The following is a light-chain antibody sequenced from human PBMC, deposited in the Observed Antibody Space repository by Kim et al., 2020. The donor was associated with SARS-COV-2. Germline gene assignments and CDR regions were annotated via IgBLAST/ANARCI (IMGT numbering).Light chain of an antibody. V-gene: IGKV3-11*01. Sequence: GETPSPSCRASEDISNYLVWFKQKPGQAPTLLIYDVSERATGVPARFTGSASSRTDFILTISGLEPEDSGVYFCQQKLRWPPYTVGQGTRLEI. J-gene: IGKJ2*01. CDR1: EDISNY. CDR2: DVS. CDR3: QQKLRWPPYT.